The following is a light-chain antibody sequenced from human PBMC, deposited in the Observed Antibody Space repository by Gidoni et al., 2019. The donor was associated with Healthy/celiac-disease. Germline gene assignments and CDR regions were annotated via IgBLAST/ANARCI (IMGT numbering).Light chain of an antibody. V-gene: IGLV1-51*01. J-gene: IGLJ2*01. CDR2: EDT. CDR3: GTWDSRLSLMV. Sequence: QAVLTQPPSVSAAPGQKVTLSCSGGNSNIAINYVSWYQQVPGAAPKLLIYEDTQRPACISVRFSGSRSGTSAPLRISGLQTGDEAIYYCGTWDSRLSLMVFGGGTKLTVL. CDR1: NSNIAINY.